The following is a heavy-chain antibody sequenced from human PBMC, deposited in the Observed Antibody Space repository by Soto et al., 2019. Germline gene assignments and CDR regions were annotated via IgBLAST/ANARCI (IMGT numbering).Heavy chain of an antibody. Sequence: EVQLVESGGGLVQPGGSLRLSCAASGFTFSSYWMHWVRQAPGKGLVWVSRINSDGSSTSYADSVKGRFTISRDNAKNTLYLQMNSLRAEDTAVHYCARDRLWFGELLLDYYYYYMDVWGKGTTVTVSS. J-gene: IGHJ6*03. CDR1: GFTFSSYW. V-gene: IGHV3-74*01. CDR3: ARDRLWFGELLLDYYYYYMDV. D-gene: IGHD3-10*01. CDR2: INSDGSST.